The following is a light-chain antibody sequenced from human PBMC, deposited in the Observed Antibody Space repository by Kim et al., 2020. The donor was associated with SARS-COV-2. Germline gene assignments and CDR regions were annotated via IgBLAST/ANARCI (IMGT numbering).Light chain of an antibody. V-gene: IGLV3-1*01. J-gene: IGLJ2*01. CDR1: KLGDKY. CDR3: QAWDSATEVV. CDR2: QDI. Sequence: VSPGQTASITCSGDKLGDKYVCWYQQKPGQSPVLVIYQDIKRPSGIPERFSGSNSGNTATLTISGTQAMDEADYYCQAWDSATEVVFGGGTQLTVL.